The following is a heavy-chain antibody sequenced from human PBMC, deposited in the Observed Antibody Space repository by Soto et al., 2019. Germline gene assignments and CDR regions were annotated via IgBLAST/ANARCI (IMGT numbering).Heavy chain of an antibody. CDR2: IVPNVGTV. CDR3: ARRDTSGFLRYFDN. CDR1: GGTLSSFINYP. D-gene: IGHD3-3*01. Sequence: QMQLVQSGAEVKKPGSSVKVSCKASGGTLSSFINYPINWVRQAPGQGLEWMGGIVPNVGTVNYAQTFQGRVTITADKSTGTAYMVLSSLRSEDTALYYCARRDTSGFLRYFDNWGQGTLVTVSS. V-gene: IGHV1-69*06. J-gene: IGHJ4*02.